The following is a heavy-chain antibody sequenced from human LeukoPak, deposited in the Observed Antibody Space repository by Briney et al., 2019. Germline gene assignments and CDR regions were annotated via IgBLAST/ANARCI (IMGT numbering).Heavy chain of an antibody. J-gene: IGHJ5*02. Sequence: ASVKVSCKASGGTFSSYAISWVRQAPGQGLEWMGRIIPILGIANYAQKFQGRVTITADKSTSTAYMELSSLRSEDTAVYYCARDLRGYDLNAQFDPWGQGTLVTVSS. CDR2: IIPILGIA. D-gene: IGHD5-12*01. CDR1: GGTFSSYA. CDR3: ARDLRGYDLNAQFDP. V-gene: IGHV1-69*04.